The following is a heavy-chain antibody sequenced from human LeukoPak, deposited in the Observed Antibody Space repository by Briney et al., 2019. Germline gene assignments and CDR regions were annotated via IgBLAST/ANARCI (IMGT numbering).Heavy chain of an antibody. Sequence: GGSLGLSCAASGFPFTIYWMSWVRQAPGKGLEWVANIDQDGREKYFVDSVRGRFSIFRDNDKNTLYLQMNSLRVEDTAIYYCARGRYLDWLPYFFDYWGQGTLVTVSS. CDR2: IDQDGREK. CDR3: ARGRYLDWLPYFFDY. V-gene: IGHV3-7*01. CDR1: GFPFTIYW. J-gene: IGHJ4*02. D-gene: IGHD3-9*01.